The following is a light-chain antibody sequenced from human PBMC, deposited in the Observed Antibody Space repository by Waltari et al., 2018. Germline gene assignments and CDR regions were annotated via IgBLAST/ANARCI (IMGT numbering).Light chain of an antibody. V-gene: IGLV2-11*01. Sequence: QSALTQPRSVSGTPGQSVTISCTGTSSDVGSYNYVSWYQQHPGKAPKLMIYDVTKRPAGVPERFSGSKSGNTASLTISGLQAEDEADYHCCSFSGTYYVFGTGTEVTVL. CDR1: SSDVGSYNY. J-gene: IGLJ1*01. CDR3: CSFSGTYYV. CDR2: DVT.